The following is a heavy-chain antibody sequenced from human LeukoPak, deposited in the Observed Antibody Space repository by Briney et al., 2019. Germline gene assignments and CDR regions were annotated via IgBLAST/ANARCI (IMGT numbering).Heavy chain of an antibody. Sequence: SETLSLTCTVSGGSISTYYWTWIRQPPGKGLEWIGYIYHRGSANYNPSLKSRVTISVDTSKNQFSLTLTSVTAADAAVYYCARGYCSGGSCYPDAFDIWGQGTMVTVSS. CDR2: IYHRGSA. CDR1: GGSISTYY. CDR3: ARGYCSGGSCYPDAFDI. D-gene: IGHD2-15*01. J-gene: IGHJ3*02. V-gene: IGHV4-59*01.